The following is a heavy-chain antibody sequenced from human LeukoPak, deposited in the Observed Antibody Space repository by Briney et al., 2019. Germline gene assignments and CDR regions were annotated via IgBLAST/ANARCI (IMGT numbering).Heavy chain of an antibody. CDR3: ARAPRYRRYSYHS. D-gene: IGHD3-16*02. Sequence: SETLSLTCTVSGASITSESSYWGWIHQPPGKGFQWIGGLVYDGSAHYNPSLQSHVSISADTSNNQFSLKLASVTASDTGVYFCARAPRYRRYSYHSWGQGTLVTVSS. V-gene: IGHV4-39*01. J-gene: IGHJ4*02. CDR2: LVYDGSA. CDR1: GASITSESSY.